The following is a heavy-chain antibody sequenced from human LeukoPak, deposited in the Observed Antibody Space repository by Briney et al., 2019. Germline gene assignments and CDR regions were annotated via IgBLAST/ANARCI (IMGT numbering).Heavy chain of an antibody. Sequence: GASVTVSCKASGYTFTGYYMHWVRQAPGQGLEWMGWINPNSGGTHYAQKFQGRVTMTRDTSITTAYMEVSRLRSDDTAVYFCAKSSGYSSDMAQDYWGQGTLVTVSS. J-gene: IGHJ4*02. V-gene: IGHV1-2*02. CDR1: GYTFTGYY. CDR3: AKSSGYSSDMAQDY. CDR2: INPNSGGT. D-gene: IGHD6-19*01.